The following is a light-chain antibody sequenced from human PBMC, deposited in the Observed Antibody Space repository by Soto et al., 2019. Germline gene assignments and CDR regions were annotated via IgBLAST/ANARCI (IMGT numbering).Light chain of an antibody. CDR3: QRYYSFPLT. Sequence: DIQMTQSPSTLSASVGDRVAITCRASRNINNLLAWYQQKPGKAPKLLIYKASSLESGVPSRFSGSGSGTEFTLTIRSLEPYDFSTYYCQRYYSFPLTFGGGTKVEIK. CDR2: KAS. V-gene: IGKV1-5*03. J-gene: IGKJ4*01. CDR1: RNINNL.